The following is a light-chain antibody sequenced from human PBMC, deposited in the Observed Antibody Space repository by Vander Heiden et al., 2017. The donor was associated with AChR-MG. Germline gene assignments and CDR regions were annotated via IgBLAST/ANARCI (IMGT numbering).Light chain of an antibody. J-gene: IGLJ3*02. V-gene: IGLV3-1*01. CDR2: QNN. CDR1: KLWNKY. Sequence: SYELTQPPSVSVSSGQTARITCPGDKLWNKYSCWQQQKPGQSPVMLINQNNKRPSGIRERCSGSNSGNTATLTSSGTQSVDEADYFCQAWDTRSNWVFGGGTTLTVL. CDR3: QAWDTRSNWV.